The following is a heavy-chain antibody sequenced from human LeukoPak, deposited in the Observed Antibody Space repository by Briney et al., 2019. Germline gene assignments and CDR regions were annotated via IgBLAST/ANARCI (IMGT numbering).Heavy chain of an antibody. CDR2: IKQEGSEK. CDR3: ARDEGLDAFDI. Sequence: PGGSLRLSWAASGXTFSSYWMSWVRQAPGKGLEWVASIKQEGSEKYYVDSVKGRFTISRDNAKNSLYLQMNSLSPEDTAVYYCARDEGLDAFDIWGQGTLVTVSS. CDR1: GXTFSSYW. J-gene: IGHJ3*02. V-gene: IGHV3-7*04.